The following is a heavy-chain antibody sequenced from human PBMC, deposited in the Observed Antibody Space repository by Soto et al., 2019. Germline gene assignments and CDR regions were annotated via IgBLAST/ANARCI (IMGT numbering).Heavy chain of an antibody. J-gene: IGHJ4*02. CDR3: ERLGGQLVDIRKPFDY. CDR1: GYSFTSYW. V-gene: IGHV5-51*01. D-gene: IGHD6-13*01. CDR2: IYPGDSDT. Sequence: EVQLVQSGAEVKKPGESLKNSCKGSGYSFTSYWIGWVRQMPGKGLEWMGIIYPGDSDTRDSPSIQGQVTISADKSIRTTSVQWSRLKASATAMDYCERLGGQLVDIRKPFDYWGQGTLVTVSS.